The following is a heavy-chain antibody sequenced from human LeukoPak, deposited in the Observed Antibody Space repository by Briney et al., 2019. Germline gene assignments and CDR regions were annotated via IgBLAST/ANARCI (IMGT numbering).Heavy chain of an antibody. CDR2: INSDGSST. CDR1: GFTFSSYW. J-gene: IGHJ6*02. Sequence: PGGSLRLSCAASGFTFSSYWMHWVRQAPGKGLVWVSRINSDGSSTSYADSVKGRFIISRDNAKNTLYLQMNTLRVEDTAVYYCTRDLMDYDVSTGLHHYYMDVWGQGTTVTVSS. CDR3: TRDLMDYDVSTGLHHYYMDV. V-gene: IGHV3-74*01. D-gene: IGHD3-9*01.